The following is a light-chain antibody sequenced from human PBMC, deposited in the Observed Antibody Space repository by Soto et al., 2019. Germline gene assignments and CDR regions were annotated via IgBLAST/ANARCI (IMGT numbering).Light chain of an antibody. Sequence: EIVLTQSPGALSLSPGERATLSCRASQSVSSNSLAWYQQIPGQAPRLLIYGASSRATGIPERFSGSGSGTDFTLTISRLEPEDFAMYYCQQYGNSPPYTFGQGTKLEIK. V-gene: IGKV3-20*01. CDR2: GAS. CDR1: QSVSSNS. J-gene: IGKJ2*01. CDR3: QQYGNSPPYT.